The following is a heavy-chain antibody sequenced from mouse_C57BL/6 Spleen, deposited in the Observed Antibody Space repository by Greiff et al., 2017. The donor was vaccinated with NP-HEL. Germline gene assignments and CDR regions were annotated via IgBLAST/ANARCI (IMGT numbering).Heavy chain of an antibody. CDR2: INPNNGGT. CDR3: ARSYYYGSRDAMDY. D-gene: IGHD1-1*01. CDR1: GYTFTDYN. J-gene: IGHJ4*01. V-gene: IGHV1-18*01. Sequence: VQLQQSGPELVKPGASVKIPCKASGYTFTDYNMDWVKQSHGKSLEWIGDINPNNGGTIYNQKFKGKATLTVDKSSSTAYMELRSLTSEDTAVYYCARSYYYGSRDAMDYWGQGTSVTVSS.